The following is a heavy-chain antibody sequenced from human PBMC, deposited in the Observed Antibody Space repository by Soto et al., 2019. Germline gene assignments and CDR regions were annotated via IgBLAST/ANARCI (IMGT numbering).Heavy chain of an antibody. J-gene: IGHJ6*02. CDR3: ARDWTSDTCPCLDV. V-gene: IGHV3-23*01. Sequence: EVQLLESGGGLVQPGGSLRLSCAAAGFTFSNYALTWVRQSPGKGLEWVSTFSGSGGSTYYADSVRGGFTISRDNSKNTLFLKMNSLSVDVTAIYYCARDWTSDTCPCLDVWCQVTTVSVAS. CDR1: GFTFSNYA. CDR2: FSGSGGST. D-gene: IGHD2-2*01.